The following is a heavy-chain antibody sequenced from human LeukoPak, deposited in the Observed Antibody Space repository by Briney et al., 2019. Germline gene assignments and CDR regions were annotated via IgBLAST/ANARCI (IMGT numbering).Heavy chain of an antibody. D-gene: IGHD7-27*01. CDR1: GGSISSGGYY. CDR3: ARDLLLTGDGDDAFDI. V-gene: IGHV4-30-2*01. J-gene: IGHJ3*02. CDR2: IYHSGST. Sequence: PSETLSLTCTVSGGSISSGGYYWSWIRQPPGKGLEWIGYIYHSGSTYYNPSLKSRVTISVDRSKNQFSLKLSSVTAADTAVYYCARDLLLTGDGDDAFDIWGQGTMVTVSS.